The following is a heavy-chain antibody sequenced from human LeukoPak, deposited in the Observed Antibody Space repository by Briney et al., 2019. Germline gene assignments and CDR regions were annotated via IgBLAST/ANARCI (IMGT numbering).Heavy chain of an antibody. Sequence: SETLSLTCSVSDGSMGTYYWGWIRQPPGKGLEWIGYIYYSGSTTYNPSLRSRVTVSVDTSKNQFSLKLTSMTAADTAVYYCARGRLGRQHASFFDSWGQGTLVTVSS. CDR2: IYYSGST. CDR1: DGSMGTYY. D-gene: IGHD2-2*01. V-gene: IGHV4-59*08. J-gene: IGHJ4*02. CDR3: ARGRLGRQHASFFDS.